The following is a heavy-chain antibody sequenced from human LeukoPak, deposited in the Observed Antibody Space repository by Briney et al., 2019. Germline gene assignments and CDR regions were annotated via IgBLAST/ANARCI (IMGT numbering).Heavy chain of an antibody. CDR1: GYTFTSYY. CDR2: INPSGGST. Sequence: ASVKVSCKASGYTFTSYYMHWVRQAPGPGLEWMGIINPSGGSTSYAQKFQGRVTMTRDTSTSTVYMELSSLRSEDTAVYYCARDSSYYYDSSGYYRRWFDPWGQGILVTVSS. V-gene: IGHV1-46*01. J-gene: IGHJ5*02. CDR3: ARDSSYYYDSSGYYRRWFDP. D-gene: IGHD3-22*01.